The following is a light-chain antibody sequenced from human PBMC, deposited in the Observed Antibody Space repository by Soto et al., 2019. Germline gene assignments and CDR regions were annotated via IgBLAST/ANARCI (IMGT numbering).Light chain of an antibody. Sequence: EIVLTQSPGTLSLSPGERATLSCRASQSVSSSYLAWYQQKTGQAPRLLIYGASSRATGIPDRFSGSGSGTDFTLTISRLEPEDCAVYYCQQYGSSPDTFGQGTKLEIK. CDR2: GAS. CDR3: QQYGSSPDT. J-gene: IGKJ2*01. V-gene: IGKV3-20*01. CDR1: QSVSSSY.